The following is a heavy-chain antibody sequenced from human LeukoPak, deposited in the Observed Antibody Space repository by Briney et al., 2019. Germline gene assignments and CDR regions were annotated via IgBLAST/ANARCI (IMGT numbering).Heavy chain of an antibody. V-gene: IGHV5-51*01. J-gene: IGHJ2*01. D-gene: IGHD2-21*02. CDR1: GYSFTNYW. CDR2: VYPTDSHS. Sequence: GESLKISCQGSGYSFTNYWIGWVRQRPGKGLEWMGIVYPTDSHSKYSPSFQGQVTFSADKSINTAYLQWSSLRASDTAIYYCTRRRIAVSAIPPDWCFDLWGRGTLVTVSS. CDR3: TRRRIAVSAIPPDWCFDL.